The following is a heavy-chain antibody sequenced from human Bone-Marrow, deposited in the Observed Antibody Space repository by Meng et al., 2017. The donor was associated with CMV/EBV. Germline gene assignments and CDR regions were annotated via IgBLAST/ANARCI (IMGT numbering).Heavy chain of an antibody. Sequence: ASVKVSCKASGYTFTSYYFNWVRQAPGQGLEWMGIIHPSGGSTNYAQKFQGRVTITADKSTSTAYMELSSLRSEDTAVYYCARDDFYVWGQGTTVTVSS. J-gene: IGHJ6*02. CDR3: ARDDFYV. D-gene: IGHD3-3*01. CDR1: GYTFTSYY. V-gene: IGHV1-46*01. CDR2: IHPSGGST.